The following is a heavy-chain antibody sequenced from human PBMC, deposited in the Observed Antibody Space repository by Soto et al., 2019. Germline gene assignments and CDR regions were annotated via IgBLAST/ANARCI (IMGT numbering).Heavy chain of an antibody. D-gene: IGHD4-4*01. Sequence: SYEAPVYTYPGVSRLGVRHSTGHGLEWMGWINPNSGGTNYAQKFQGRVTMTRDTSISTAYMELSRLRSDDTAVYYCARVPRDYNYYSSGMAVRGKRPT. J-gene: IGHJ6*04. V-gene: IGHV1-2*02. CDR3: ARVPRDYNYYSSGMAV. CDR1: VYTYPGVS. CDR2: INPNSGGT.